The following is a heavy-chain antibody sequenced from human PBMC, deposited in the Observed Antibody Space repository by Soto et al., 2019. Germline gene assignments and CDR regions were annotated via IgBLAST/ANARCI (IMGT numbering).Heavy chain of an antibody. J-gene: IGHJ4*02. CDR2: INAYNGNT. D-gene: IGHD6-19*01. CDR3: ARDHVAGTYFDC. V-gene: IGHV1-18*01. CDR1: GYTFTNYG. Sequence: QVQLVRSGAEVKKPGASVKVSCKASGYTFTNYGISWVRQAPGQGLEWMGWINAYNGNTNYAQKLQGRVTMTTDTSTSTAYMGLRSLRYDATAVYYCARDHVAGTYFDCWGQGTLVTVSS.